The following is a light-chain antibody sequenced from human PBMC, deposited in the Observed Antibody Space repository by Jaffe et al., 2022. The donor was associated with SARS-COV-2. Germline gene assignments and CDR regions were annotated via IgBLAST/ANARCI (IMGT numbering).Light chain of an antibody. CDR2: DTS. CDR1: QSVSNH. CDR3: QQRGNWPPT. J-gene: IGKJ4*01. V-gene: IGKV3-11*01. Sequence: EIVLTQSPATLSLSPGERASVSCRASQSVSNHLAWYQQKPGQAPRLLIYDTSNRATGIPARFSGSGSGTDFTLTISSLEPEDFAVYYCQQRGNWPPTFGGGTKVEIK.